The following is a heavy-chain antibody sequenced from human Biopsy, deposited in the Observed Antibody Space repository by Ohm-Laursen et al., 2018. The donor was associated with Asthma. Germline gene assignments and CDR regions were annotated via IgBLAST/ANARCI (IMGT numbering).Heavy chain of an antibody. D-gene: IGHD3-9*01. CDR3: ARTYYDFLTGQVKDVFGV. CDR2: VNTGNGDT. J-gene: IGHJ3*01. V-gene: IGHV1-3*04. Sequence: ASVKVSCKASGYNFISFAIHWVRQAPGQRLEWMGWVNTGNGDTKYSQKFQGRVTITRDTSASTAYMELRSLRSEDTATYYCARTYYDFLTGQVKDVFGVWGQGKMVPVSS. CDR1: GYNFISFA.